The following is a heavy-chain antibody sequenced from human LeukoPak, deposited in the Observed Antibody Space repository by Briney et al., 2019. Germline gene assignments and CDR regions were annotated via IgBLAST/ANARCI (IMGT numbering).Heavy chain of an antibody. J-gene: IGHJ6*03. CDR2: IYHSGST. Sequence: SETLSLTCTVSGYSISSGYYWGWIRQPPGKGLEWIGSIYHSGSTYYNPSLKSRVTISVDTSKNQFSLKLSSVTAADTAVYYCARVLKGALPSYYYYYMDVWGKGTTVTISS. CDR1: GYSISSGYY. CDR3: ARVLKGALPSYYYYYMDV. V-gene: IGHV4-38-2*02. D-gene: IGHD1-26*01.